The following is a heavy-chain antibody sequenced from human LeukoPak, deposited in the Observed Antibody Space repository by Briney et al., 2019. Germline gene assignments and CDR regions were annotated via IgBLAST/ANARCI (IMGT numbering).Heavy chain of an antibody. D-gene: IGHD5-18*01. CDR3: ARGVDTAMGYYYYYMDV. CDR1: GYTFTSYG. V-gene: IGHV1-18*01. CDR2: ISAYNGNT. Sequence: ASVKVSCKASGYTFTSYGISWVRQAPGQGLEWMGWISAYNGNTNYAQKLQGRVTMTTDTSTSTAYMELRSLRSDDTAVYYCARGVDTAMGYYYYYMDVWGKGTTVTVSS. J-gene: IGHJ6*03.